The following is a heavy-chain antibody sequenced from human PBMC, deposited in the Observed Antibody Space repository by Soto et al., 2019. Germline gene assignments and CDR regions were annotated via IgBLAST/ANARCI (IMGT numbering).Heavy chain of an antibody. CDR3: ARDGYADPLHY. Sequence: PSETLCLTCSVSGGSISSSSYYWGWIRQPPGKGLEWIGNIYYSGSTYYNPSLKSRVTISVDTSKNTLYLQMNSLRADDTAVYYCARDGYADPLHYWGQGTPVTVSS. J-gene: IGHJ4*02. D-gene: IGHD5-18*01. CDR2: IYYSGST. V-gene: IGHV4-39*02. CDR1: GGSISSSSYY.